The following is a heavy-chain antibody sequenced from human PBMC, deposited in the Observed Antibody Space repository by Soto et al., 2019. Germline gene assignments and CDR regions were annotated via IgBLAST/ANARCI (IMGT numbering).Heavy chain of an antibody. CDR2: ISTYNGNT. J-gene: IGHJ4*02. Sequence: QVQLVKSGAEVKKPGASVKVSCKASSYTFTSYDITWVRQAPGQGLEWMGWISTYNGNTNYAQRFQGRITMTTDTSTMTVYMEMRSLRSDDTAVYYCARGTQQFDFWGQGTLVTVSS. D-gene: IGHD6-13*01. CDR1: SYTFTSYD. V-gene: IGHV1-18*01. CDR3: ARGTQQFDF.